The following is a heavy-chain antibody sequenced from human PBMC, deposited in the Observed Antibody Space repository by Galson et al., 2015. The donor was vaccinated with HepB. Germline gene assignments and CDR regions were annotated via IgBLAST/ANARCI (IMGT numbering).Heavy chain of an antibody. CDR1: GGSFSGSY. J-gene: IGHJ5*02. CDR2: INHSGST. CDR3: ARSRTTRNNWFDP. D-gene: IGHD2-2*01. V-gene: IGHV4-34*01. Sequence: ETLSLTCAVYGGSFSGSYWSWIRQPPGKVLEWMGEINHSGSTNYNPPLKSRVTISVDTSKNQFSLKLSSVTAADTAVYYCARSRTTRNNWFDPCGQGTLVTVSS.